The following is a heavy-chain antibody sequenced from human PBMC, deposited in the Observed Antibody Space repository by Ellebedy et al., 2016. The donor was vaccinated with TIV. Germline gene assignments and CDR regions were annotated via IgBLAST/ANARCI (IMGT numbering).Heavy chain of an antibody. V-gene: IGHV4-34*01. CDR1: GGSFSGYY. Sequence: MPSETLSLTCAVYGGSFSGYYWSWIRQPPGKGLEWIGEINHSGSTNYNPSLKSRVTISVDTSKNQFSLKLSSVTAADTAVYYCARLSVYQLLYAVVGWFDPWGQGTLVTVSS. J-gene: IGHJ5*02. CDR3: ARLSVYQLLYAVVGWFDP. D-gene: IGHD2-2*02. CDR2: INHSGST.